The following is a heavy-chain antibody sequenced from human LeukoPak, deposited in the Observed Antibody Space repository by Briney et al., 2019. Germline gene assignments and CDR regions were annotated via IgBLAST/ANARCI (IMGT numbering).Heavy chain of an antibody. CDR3: ARETSNLAALDY. J-gene: IGHJ4*02. CDR2: ISYDGSNK. CDR1: GFTLSSYA. V-gene: IGHV3-30*04. D-gene: IGHD6-13*01. Sequence: GGSLRLSCAASGFTLSSYAMHWVRQAPGKGLEWVAVISYDGSNKYYADSVKGRFTISRDNSKNTLYLQMNSLRAEDTAVYYCARETSNLAALDYWGQGTLITVSS.